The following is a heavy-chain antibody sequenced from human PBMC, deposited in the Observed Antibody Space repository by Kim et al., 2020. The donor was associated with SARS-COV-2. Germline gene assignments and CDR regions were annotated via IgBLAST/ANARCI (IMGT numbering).Heavy chain of an antibody. J-gene: IGHJ6*03. CDR3: ARGYSSSSQLYFFFIDV. V-gene: IGHV1-8*01. D-gene: IGHD6-6*01. CDR1: GYTFNSFD. Sequence: ASVKVSCKASGYTFNSFDINWVRQATGQGLEWMVWMNPKRGNTFYAERFKGRFTLTKSTSESTAYMELSSLRFDDTAVYYCARGYSSSSQLYFFFIDVWG. CDR2: MNPKRGNT.